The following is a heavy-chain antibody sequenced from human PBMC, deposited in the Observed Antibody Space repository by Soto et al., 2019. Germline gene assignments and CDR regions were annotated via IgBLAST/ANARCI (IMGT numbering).Heavy chain of an antibody. CDR2: INGGNGPT. CDR1: GFTFSHYT. J-gene: IGHJ4*02. Sequence: EVQLLESGGDLVQPGGSLRLSCAASGFTFSHYTMSWVRQLPGKGLEWVSGINGGNGPTYYVDSVKGRFNISRENSQNNLYLQRNSLRVGDTCIYYCAYDNDPRGAWDCDYLGEGPLVTVSS. D-gene: IGHD1-1*01. CDR3: AYDNDPRGAWDCDY. V-gene: IGHV3-23*01.